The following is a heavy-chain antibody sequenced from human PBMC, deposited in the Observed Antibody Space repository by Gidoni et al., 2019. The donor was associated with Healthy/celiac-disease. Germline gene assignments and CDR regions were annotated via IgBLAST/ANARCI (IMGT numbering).Heavy chain of an antibody. V-gene: IGHV1-69*01. CDR1: GGPFRSYA. CDR2: IIPIFGTA. J-gene: IGHJ5*02. Sequence: QVQLVQSGAEVKKPGSSVKVSCKASGGPFRSYAISWVRQAPGQGLEWMGGIIPIFGTANYAQKFQGRVTITADESTSTAYMELSSLRSEDTAVYYGARERVPAAMIDWFDPWGQGTLVTVSS. CDR3: ARERVPAAMIDWFDP. D-gene: IGHD2-2*01.